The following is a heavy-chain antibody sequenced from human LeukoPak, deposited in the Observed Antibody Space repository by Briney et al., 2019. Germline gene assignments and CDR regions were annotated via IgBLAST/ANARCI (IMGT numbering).Heavy chain of an antibody. CDR1: GFTFSNYA. D-gene: IGHD6-6*01. V-gene: IGHV3-23*01. J-gene: IGHJ4*02. CDR2: ISGSGGTT. Sequence: GGSLRLSCATSGFTFSNYAVSWVRHAPGKGLEWVSSISGSGGTTYYADSVKGQFTISRDNSKNTLYLQMNSLRAEDKAAYYCAKDPYRGSSGLVDYWGQGTLVTVSS. CDR3: AKDPYRGSSGLVDY.